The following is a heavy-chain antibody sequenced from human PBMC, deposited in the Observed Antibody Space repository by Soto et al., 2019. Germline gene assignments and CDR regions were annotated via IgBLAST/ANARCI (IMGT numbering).Heavy chain of an antibody. CDR3: ARDYHGRRFNRDFWSGYGY. CDR2: INPNSGDT. Sequence: ASVKVSCKASGYTFTGYYIHWVRQAPGQGLEWMGWINPNSGDTNYAQKFQGWVTMTRDVSISTAYMALSRLRSDDTAVYYCARDYHGRRFNRDFWSGYGYWGQGTLVTVSS. CDR1: GYTFTGYY. V-gene: IGHV1-2*04. D-gene: IGHD3-3*01. J-gene: IGHJ4*02.